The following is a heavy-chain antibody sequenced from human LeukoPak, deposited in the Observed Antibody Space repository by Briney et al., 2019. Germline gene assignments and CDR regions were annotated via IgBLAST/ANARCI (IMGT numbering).Heavy chain of an antibody. J-gene: IGHJ4*02. D-gene: IGHD3-10*01. CDR2: IIPIFGTA. V-gene: IGHV1-69*13. Sequence: GASVKVSCKASGGTFSSYAISWVRQAPGQGLEWMGGIIPIFGTANYAQKFQGRVTITADESTSTAYMELSSLRSEDTAVYYCARDLSAYYYGSGSYYNLYYWGQGTLVTVSS. CDR3: ARDLSAYYYGSGSYYNLYY. CDR1: GGTFSSYA.